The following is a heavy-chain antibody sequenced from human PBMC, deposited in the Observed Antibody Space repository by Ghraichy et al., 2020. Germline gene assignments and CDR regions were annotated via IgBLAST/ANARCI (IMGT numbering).Heavy chain of an antibody. CDR1: GFTFSSYA. J-gene: IGHJ6*03. Sequence: GGSLRLSCAASGFTFSSYAMHWVRQAPGKGLEWVAVISYDGSNKYYADSVKGRFTISRDNSKNTLYLQMNSLRAEDTAVYYCARGKQYSSGYPYYYYYMDVWGKGTTVTVSS. D-gene: IGHD3-22*01. CDR3: ARGKQYSSGYPYYYYYMDV. CDR2: ISYDGSNK. V-gene: IGHV3-30-3*01.